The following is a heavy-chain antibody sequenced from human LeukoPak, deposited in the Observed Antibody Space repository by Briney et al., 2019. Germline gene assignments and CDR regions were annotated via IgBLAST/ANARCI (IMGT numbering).Heavy chain of an antibody. CDR1: GFTFSSYA. CDR3: ARDTSDTAMVTGSSVADV. V-gene: IGHV3-30-3*01. J-gene: IGHJ6*02. Sequence: GRSLRLSCAASGFTFSSYAMHWVRQTPGKGLEWVAVISYDGSNKYYADSVKGRFTISRDNSKNTLYLQMNSLRAEDTAVYYCARDTSDTAMVTGSSVADVWGQGTTVTVSS. D-gene: IGHD5-18*01. CDR2: ISYDGSNK.